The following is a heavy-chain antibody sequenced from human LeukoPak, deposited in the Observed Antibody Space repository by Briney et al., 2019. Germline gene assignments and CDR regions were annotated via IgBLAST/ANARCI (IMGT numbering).Heavy chain of an antibody. Sequence: PGGALRLSCAASGFTFSSYSMNWVRQAPGQGLEWVSSISSSSSYIYYADSVKGRFTISRDNAKNSLYLQMNSLRAEDTAVYYCARDSGIVVVTAISEVDYWGQGTLVTVSS. V-gene: IGHV3-21*01. CDR2: ISSSSSYI. CDR1: GFTFSSYS. J-gene: IGHJ4*02. CDR3: ARDSGIVVVTAISEVDY. D-gene: IGHD2-21*02.